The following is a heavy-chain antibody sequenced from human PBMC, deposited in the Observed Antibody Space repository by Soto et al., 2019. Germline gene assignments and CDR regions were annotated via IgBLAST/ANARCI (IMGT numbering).Heavy chain of an antibody. CDR3: ARGAQGFFPVSGIYFYFDH. CDR1: GYIFTDHL. J-gene: IGHJ4*02. CDR2: VHPDSGVT. V-gene: IGHV1-2*02. Sequence: ASVKVSCKTSGYIFTDHLIHWVRQSPGQGLQWVGWVHPDSGVTNVAQSFQDRVTMTADTSITTAYMDLARLRPDDTAIFYCARGAQGFFPVSGIYFYFDHWGQGTPVTVSS. D-gene: IGHD3-22*01.